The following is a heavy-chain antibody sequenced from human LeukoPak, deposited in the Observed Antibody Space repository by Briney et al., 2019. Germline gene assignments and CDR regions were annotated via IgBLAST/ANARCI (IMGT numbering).Heavy chain of an antibody. J-gene: IGHJ4*02. Sequence: PGGSLSLSCAVSGFSVTNNYMSWVRQAPGKGLEWVSVFYVGGATYYADSVKGRFTISRDSSENTLYLQMKSLRAEDTAVYYCARGAGYDYWGQGTLVTDPS. CDR1: GFSVTNNY. CDR2: FYVGGAT. D-gene: IGHD5-24*01. V-gene: IGHV3-53*01. CDR3: ARGAGYDY.